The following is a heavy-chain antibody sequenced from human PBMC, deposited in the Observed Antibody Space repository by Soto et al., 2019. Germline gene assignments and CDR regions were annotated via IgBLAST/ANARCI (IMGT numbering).Heavy chain of an antibody. CDR2: IYSGGST. V-gene: IGHV3-66*01. D-gene: IGHD5-12*01. CDR3: ARGYSGYDPCYDY. J-gene: IGHJ4*02. Sequence: GGSLRLSCAASGFTVSSNYMSWVRQAPGKGLEWVSVIYSGGSTYYADSVKGRFTISRDNSKNTLYLQMNSLRAEDTAVYYCARGYSGYDPCYDYWGQGTLVTAPQ. CDR1: GFTVSSNY.